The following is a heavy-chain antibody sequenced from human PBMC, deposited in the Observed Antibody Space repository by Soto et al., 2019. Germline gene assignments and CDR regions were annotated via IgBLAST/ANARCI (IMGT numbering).Heavy chain of an antibody. D-gene: IGHD1-26*01. CDR2: ISNSFSEGNT. J-gene: IGHJ4*02. Sequence: GGSLRLSCAASGFTFNNYAMNWVRQATGQGLEWVSAISNSFSEGNTHYADSVKGRFTVSRDNDKKTVFMEMNSLRVEDTAVYYCAKVFHPEGANSFDYWGQGT. CDR3: AKVFHPEGANSFDY. CDR1: GFTFNNYA. V-gene: IGHV3-23*01.